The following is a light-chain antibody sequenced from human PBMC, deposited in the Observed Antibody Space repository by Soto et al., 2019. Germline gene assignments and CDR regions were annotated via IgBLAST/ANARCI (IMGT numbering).Light chain of an antibody. CDR2: YDD. V-gene: IGLV1-36*01. Sequence: QPVLTQPPSVSEATGQRVTSSCSRSSSKIGNNAVNWYQQLPGKAPKLLIYYDDLLPSGVSDRFSGSKSGTSASLAISGLQSEDEADYYCAAWDDSLNGWVFGGGTKLTVL. J-gene: IGLJ3*02. CDR3: AAWDDSLNGWV. CDR1: SSKIGNNA.